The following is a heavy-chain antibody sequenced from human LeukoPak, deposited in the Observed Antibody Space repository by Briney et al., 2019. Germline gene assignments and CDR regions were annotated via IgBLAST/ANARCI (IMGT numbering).Heavy chain of an antibody. Sequence: SQTLSLTCTVSGGSISSGGYYWSWIRQHPGKGLEWIGYIYYSGSTYYNPSLKSRVTISVDTSKNQFSLKLSSVTAADTAVYYCARSRPTYYYDTSGHRWFDPWGRGTLVTVSS. V-gene: IGHV4-31*03. J-gene: IGHJ5*02. CDR1: GGSISSGGYY. D-gene: IGHD3-22*01. CDR2: IYYSGST. CDR3: ARSRPTYYYDTSGHRWFDP.